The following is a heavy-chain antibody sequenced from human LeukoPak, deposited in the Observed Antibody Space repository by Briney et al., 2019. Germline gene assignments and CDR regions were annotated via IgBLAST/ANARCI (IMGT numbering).Heavy chain of an antibody. V-gene: IGHV4-34*01. CDR2: INHSGST. CDR3: ARAHLGYCSGGSCSHFDY. Sequence: SETLSLTCAVYGGSFSGYYWSWIRQPPGKGLEWIGEINHSGSTNYNPSLKSRVTISVDTSKNQFSLKLSSVTAADTAVYYCARAHLGYCSGGSCSHFDYWGQGTLVTVSS. J-gene: IGHJ4*02. D-gene: IGHD2-15*01. CDR1: GGSFSGYY.